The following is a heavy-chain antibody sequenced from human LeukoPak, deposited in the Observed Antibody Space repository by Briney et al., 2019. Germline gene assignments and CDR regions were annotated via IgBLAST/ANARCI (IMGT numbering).Heavy chain of an antibody. V-gene: IGHV3-30*18. CDR3: AKLDYDYVWGGRDI. D-gene: IGHD3-16*01. Sequence: GSLRLSCAVSGFTFRSYGMHWVRQAPGKGLEWVTVISPDGSNKYYADSVQGQFNISRDNSKKMLYLQMDSLRPEYTAVYYCAKLDYDYVWGGRDIWGQGTLVTVSS. CDR1: GFTFRSYG. J-gene: IGHJ4*02. CDR2: ISPDGSNK.